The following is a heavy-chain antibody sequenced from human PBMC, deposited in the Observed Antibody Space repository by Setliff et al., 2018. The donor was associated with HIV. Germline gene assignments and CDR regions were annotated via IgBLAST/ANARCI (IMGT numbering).Heavy chain of an antibody. Sequence: ASVKVSCKASDYPFSNFGISWVRQAPGQGLKWMAWINVYNGDTNFAQRFQGRVTMTKDTSTGTAYMELSSLRSDDTAVYYCATDRTQTGISLVRGRLTDPARYPLEYWGQGTPVTSPQ. J-gene: IGHJ4*02. CDR1: DYPFSNFG. V-gene: IGHV1-18*01. CDR3: ATDRTQTGISLVRGRLTDPARYPLEY. CDR2: INVYNGDT. D-gene: IGHD3-10*01.